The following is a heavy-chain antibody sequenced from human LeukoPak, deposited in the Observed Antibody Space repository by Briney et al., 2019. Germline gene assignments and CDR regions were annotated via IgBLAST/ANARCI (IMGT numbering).Heavy chain of an antibody. D-gene: IGHD6-19*01. CDR2: INHSGST. J-gene: IGHJ4*02. V-gene: IGHV4-39*07. CDR1: GGSISSTRYY. CDR3: ARERIAVAGEYYFDY. Sequence: SETLSLTCTVSGGSISSTRYYWGWIRQPPGKGLEWIGEINHSGSTNYNPSLKSRVTISVDTSKNQFSLKLSSVTAADTAVYYCARERIAVAGEYYFDYWGQGTLVTVSS.